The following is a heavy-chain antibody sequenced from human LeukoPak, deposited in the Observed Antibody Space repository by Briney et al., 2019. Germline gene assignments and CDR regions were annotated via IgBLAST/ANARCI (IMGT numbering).Heavy chain of an antibody. CDR3: TRAGYFRFDY. J-gene: IGHJ4*02. D-gene: IGHD5-18*01. Sequence: PGGSLRLSCAASGFTFSAFPLEWVRQAPGKGLEWVSSVNGDSSYIYYADSVKGRFTISRDNAKNTLYLQMSSLRVEDTAVYYCTRAGYFRFDYWGQGTLVTVSS. CDR1: GFTFSAFP. CDR2: VNGDSSYI. V-gene: IGHV3-21*01.